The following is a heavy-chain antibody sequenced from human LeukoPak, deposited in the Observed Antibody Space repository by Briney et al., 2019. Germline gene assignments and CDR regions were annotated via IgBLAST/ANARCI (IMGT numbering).Heavy chain of an antibody. V-gene: IGHV3-33*01. Sequence: GRSLRLSCAASGFTFSSYGMHWVRQAPGKGLEWVAVIWYDGSNKYYADSVKGRFTISRDNSKNTLYLQMNSLRAEDTAVYYCVAAAGYYFDYWGQGTLVTVSS. J-gene: IGHJ4*02. CDR1: GFTFSSYG. CDR3: VAAAGYYFDY. D-gene: IGHD6-25*01. CDR2: IWYDGSNK.